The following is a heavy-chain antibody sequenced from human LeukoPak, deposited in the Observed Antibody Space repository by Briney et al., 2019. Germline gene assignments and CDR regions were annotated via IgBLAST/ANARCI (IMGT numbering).Heavy chain of an antibody. CDR1: GGSISSYY. Sequence: SETLSLTCTVSGGSISSYYWSWIRQPPGKGLEWIGYIYYSGSTNYNPSLKSRVTISVDTSKNQFSLKLSSVTAADTAVYYCAREIAAAGTTPHYWGQGTLVTVSS. CDR2: IYYSGST. V-gene: IGHV4-59*12. D-gene: IGHD6-13*01. CDR3: AREIAAAGTTPHY. J-gene: IGHJ4*02.